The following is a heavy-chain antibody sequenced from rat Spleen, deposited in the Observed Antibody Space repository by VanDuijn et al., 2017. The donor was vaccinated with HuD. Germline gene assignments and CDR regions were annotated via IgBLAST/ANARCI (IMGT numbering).Heavy chain of an antibody. Sequence: EVQLQESGPALVKPSQSLSLTCSVTDYSITNNSWGWIRKFPGNKPEWLGYINNEGSTNYNPSLKSRISITRDTSKNQFFLQVNSVTTEDTATYYCDANYDGTYYYFDYWGQGVMVTVSS. D-gene: IGHD1-12*02. J-gene: IGHJ2*01. V-gene: IGHV3-3*01. CDR1: DYSITNNS. CDR3: DANYDGTYYYFDY. CDR2: INNEGST.